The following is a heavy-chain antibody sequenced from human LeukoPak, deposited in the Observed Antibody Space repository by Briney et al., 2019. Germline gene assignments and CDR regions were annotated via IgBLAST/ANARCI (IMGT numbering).Heavy chain of an antibody. CDR2: IWYDGSNK. CDR3: ARDGSGSFSYDY. J-gene: IGHJ4*02. V-gene: IGHV3-33*01. Sequence: GSLRLSCAASGFTFSSYGMHWVRQAPGKGLEWVAVIWYDGSNKYYADSVKGRFTISRDKSKNTLYLQMNSLRAEDTAVYYCARDGSGSFSYDYWGQGTLVTVSS. D-gene: IGHD1-26*01. CDR1: GFTFSSYG.